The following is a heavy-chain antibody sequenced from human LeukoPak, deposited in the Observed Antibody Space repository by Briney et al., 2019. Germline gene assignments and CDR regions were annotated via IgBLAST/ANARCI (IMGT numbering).Heavy chain of an antibody. V-gene: IGHV4-4*02. D-gene: IGHD3-22*01. J-gene: IGHJ2*01. CDR1: GFTFSSYEV. CDR2: IYHSGNT. CDR3: ARQDYYDTGTWYFDL. Sequence: GSLRLSCAASGFTFSSYEVNWVRQPPGKGLEWIGEIYHSGNTKYNPSLKSRVTISMDKSKNQFSLKLSSVTAADTAVYYCARQDYYDTGTWYFDLWGRGTLVTVSS.